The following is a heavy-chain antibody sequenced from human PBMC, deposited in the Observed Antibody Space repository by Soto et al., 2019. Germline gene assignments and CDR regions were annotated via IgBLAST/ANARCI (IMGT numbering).Heavy chain of an antibody. V-gene: IGHV3-23*01. D-gene: IGHD6-19*01. J-gene: IGHJ4*02. CDR2: IGGSGDST. Sequence: EVQLLESGGGLVQPGGSLRLSCAASGFTFSSYAMTWVRQVPGKGLEWVSAIGGSGDSTFYADSVKGRFTISRDNSKNPLYLQMDSLRAEDTAVYYCAKVVRGWYFDYWGQGTLVTVSS. CDR1: GFTFSSYA. CDR3: AKVVRGWYFDY.